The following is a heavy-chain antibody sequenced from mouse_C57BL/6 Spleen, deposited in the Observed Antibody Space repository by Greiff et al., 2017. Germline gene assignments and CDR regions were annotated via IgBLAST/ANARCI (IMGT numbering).Heavy chain of an antibody. D-gene: IGHD1-1*01. V-gene: IGHV5-9-1*02. CDR3: TRDSDYYGSSYGDY. CDR1: GFTFSSYA. J-gene: IGHJ2*01. Sequence: EVKVVESGEGLVKPGGSLKLSCAASGFTFSSYAMSWVRQTPETRLEWVAYISSGGDYIYYADTVKGRFTISRDNARNTLYLQMSSLKSEDTAMYYCTRDSDYYGSSYGDYWGQGTTLTVSS. CDR2: ISSGGDYI.